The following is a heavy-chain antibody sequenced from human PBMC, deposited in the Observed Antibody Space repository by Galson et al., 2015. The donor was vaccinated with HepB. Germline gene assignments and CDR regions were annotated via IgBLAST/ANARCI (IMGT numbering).Heavy chain of an antibody. CDR2: IHYSGYT. J-gene: IGHJ6*02. Sequence: TLSLTCTVSGASMSTSYWGWIRQSPEKGLQWIGYIHYSGYTKSNPSLESRVTISVDTSKKQFSLKLTSVTAADTALYYCARMCMTAVGTSYYRYNGMDVWGQGTTVIVSS. D-gene: IGHD3-10*01. V-gene: IGHV4-59*08. CDR1: GASMSTSY. CDR3: ARMCMTAVGTSYYRYNGMDV.